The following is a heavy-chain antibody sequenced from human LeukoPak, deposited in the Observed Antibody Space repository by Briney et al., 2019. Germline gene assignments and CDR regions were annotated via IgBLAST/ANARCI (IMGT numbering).Heavy chain of an antibody. CDR1: GFTFSTSA. J-gene: IGHJ4*02. V-gene: IGHV3-23*01. CDR2: VSGSGAST. D-gene: IGHD2/OR15-2a*01. Sequence: GGSLRLSCAASGFTFSTSAMSWVRQAPGKGLEWVSLVSGSGASTYYADSVKGRFTISRDNSKNTLYLQMNSLRAEDTAVYYCAKGGRTILANSYFDYWGQGTLVTVSS. CDR3: AKGGRTILANSYFDY.